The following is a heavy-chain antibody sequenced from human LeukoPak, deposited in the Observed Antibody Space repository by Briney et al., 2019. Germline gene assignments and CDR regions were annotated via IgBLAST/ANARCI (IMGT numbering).Heavy chain of an antibody. CDR1: GFTFSSYW. V-gene: IGHV3-74*01. D-gene: IGHD2/OR15-2a*01. J-gene: IGHJ4*02. CDR2: INGDGSIT. Sequence: GGSLRLSCAASGFTFSSYWMRWVRQAPGKGLVWVSRINGDGSITTYADSVKGRFPISRDNAKNTLYLQMNSLRAEDAAVYYCAREGGYFDFDYWGQGTLVTVSS. CDR3: AREGGYFDFDY.